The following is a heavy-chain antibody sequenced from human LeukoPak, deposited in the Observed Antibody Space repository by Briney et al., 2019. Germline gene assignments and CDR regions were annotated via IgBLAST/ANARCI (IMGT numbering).Heavy chain of an antibody. CDR2: ISGSGGST. CDR3: AKKGSSGYYYSNWFDP. D-gene: IGHD3-22*01. CDR1: GFSLANVW. Sequence: PGGSLRLSCAASGFSLANVWLHWIRQAPGKGLEWVSAISGSGGSTYYADSVKGRFTISRDNSKNTPYLQMNSLRAEDTAVYYCAKKGSSGYYYSNWFDPWGQGTLVTVSS. J-gene: IGHJ5*02. V-gene: IGHV3-23*01.